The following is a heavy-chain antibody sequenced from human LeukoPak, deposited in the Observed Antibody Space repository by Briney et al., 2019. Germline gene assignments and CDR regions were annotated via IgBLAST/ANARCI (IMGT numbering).Heavy chain of an antibody. CDR2: ITASGGNS. CDR1: GFTFSSYS. D-gene: IGHD2-15*01. CDR3: AKVPGGKGWNFDS. Sequence: GGSLRLSCAASGFTFSSYSMNWVRQAPGKGLEWVSAITASGGNSYYPDSDSVKGRFTISRDNSRDTLYLQMNSLRAEDTAIYYCAKVPGGKGWNFDSWGQGTLVTVSS. V-gene: IGHV3-23*01. J-gene: IGHJ4*02.